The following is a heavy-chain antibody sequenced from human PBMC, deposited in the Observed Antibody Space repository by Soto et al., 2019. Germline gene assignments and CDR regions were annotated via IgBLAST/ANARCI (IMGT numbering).Heavy chain of an antibody. CDR1: GFTFDDYA. CDR3: AKDRLHRISSGWRDFDY. V-gene: IGHV3-9*01. CDR2: ISWNSGSI. Sequence: EVQLVESGGGLVQPGRSLRLSCAASGFTFDDYAMHWVRQAPGKGLEWVSGISWNSGSIGYADSVKGRFTISRDNAKNSLYLQMNSLRAEDTALYYCAKDRLHRISSGWRDFDYWGQGTLVTVSS. D-gene: IGHD6-19*01. J-gene: IGHJ4*02.